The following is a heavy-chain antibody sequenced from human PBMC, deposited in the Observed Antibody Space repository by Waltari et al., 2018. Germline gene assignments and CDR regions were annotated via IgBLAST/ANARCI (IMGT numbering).Heavy chain of an antibody. Sequence: QLQLQESGPGLVKPSETLSLTCTVSGGSISSSSYYWGWIRQPPGKGLEWIGSIYYSGSTYYNPSLKSRFTISVDTSKNQFSLKLSSVTAADTAVYYCARLLYSSSPGDYWGQGTLVTVSS. CDR1: GGSISSSSYY. J-gene: IGHJ4*02. CDR2: IYYSGST. CDR3: ARLLYSSSPGDY. D-gene: IGHD6-6*01. V-gene: IGHV4-39*01.